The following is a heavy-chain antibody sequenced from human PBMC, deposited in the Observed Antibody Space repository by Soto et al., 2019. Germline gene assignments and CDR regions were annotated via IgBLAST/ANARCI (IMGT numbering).Heavy chain of an antibody. CDR1: GYTFTSYA. Sequence: ASVQVSCKASGYTFTSYAMHLVRQAPGQRLEWMGWINAGNGNTKYSQKFQGRVTITRDTSASTAYMELSSLRSAYTAGYYCARDLPTTVVTRYYYYGMDVWGQGTTVTVSS. D-gene: IGHD4-17*01. CDR2: INAGNGNT. CDR3: ARDLPTTVVTRYYYYGMDV. V-gene: IGHV1-3*01. J-gene: IGHJ6*02.